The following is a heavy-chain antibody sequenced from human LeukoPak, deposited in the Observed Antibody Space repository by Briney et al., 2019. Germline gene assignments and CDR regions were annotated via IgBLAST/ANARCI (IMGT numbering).Heavy chain of an antibody. V-gene: IGHV1-58*01. Sequence: VXGSGNTNYAQKFQERVTITRDMSTSTAYMELSSLRSEDTAVYYCAAASSGWYRYYYYGMDVWGQGTTVTVSS. CDR2: VXGSGNT. D-gene: IGHD6-19*01. CDR3: AAASSGWYRYYYYGMDV. J-gene: IGHJ6*02.